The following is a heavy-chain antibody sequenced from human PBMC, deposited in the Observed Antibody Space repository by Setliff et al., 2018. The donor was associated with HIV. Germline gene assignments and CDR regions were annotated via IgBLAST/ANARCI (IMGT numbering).Heavy chain of an antibody. Sequence: SETLSLTCAVSGFSISSGFFWGWVRQPPGKGLEWIGSIYQSGTTYYNPALKSRVTMSLDTSKEEFSLQLSSVTAADTAMYYCASRIYYYDSSRVLREEGFDPWGQGTLATVSS. CDR1: GFSISSGFF. V-gene: IGHV4-38-2*01. J-gene: IGHJ5*02. CDR3: ASRIYYYDSSRVLREEGFDP. D-gene: IGHD3-22*01. CDR2: IYQSGTT.